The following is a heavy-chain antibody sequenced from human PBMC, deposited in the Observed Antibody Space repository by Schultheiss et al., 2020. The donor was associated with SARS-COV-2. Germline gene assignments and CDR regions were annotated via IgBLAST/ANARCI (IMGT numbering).Heavy chain of an antibody. CDR3: ARLWGRSIAARRDYYYGMDV. Sequence: GESLKISCKGSGYSFTSYWIGWVRQMPGKGLEWMGIIYPGDSDTRYSPSLQGQVTISADKSISTAYLQWSSLKASDTAMYYCARLWGRSIAARRDYYYGMDVWGQGTTVTVSS. CDR1: GYSFTSYW. V-gene: IGHV5-51*01. D-gene: IGHD6-6*01. J-gene: IGHJ6*02. CDR2: IYPGDSDT.